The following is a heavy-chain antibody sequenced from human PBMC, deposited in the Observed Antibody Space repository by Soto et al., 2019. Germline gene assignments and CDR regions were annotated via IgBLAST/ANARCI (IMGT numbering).Heavy chain of an antibody. CDR1: GYIFTSYY. J-gene: IGHJ4*02. CDR3: SRVDPGETSPFDH. V-gene: IGHV1-46*03. D-gene: IGHD3-10*01. CDR2: INPFDGSR. Sequence: QVQLVQSGAEVKKPGASVKVSCKASGYIFTSYYIHWVRQAPGQGLEWMGWINPFDGSRMFAQSIQGRVTMTRDTSTSTVYMEVSRLRSEDTAVYYCSRVDPGETSPFDHCGQGTLVTVSS.